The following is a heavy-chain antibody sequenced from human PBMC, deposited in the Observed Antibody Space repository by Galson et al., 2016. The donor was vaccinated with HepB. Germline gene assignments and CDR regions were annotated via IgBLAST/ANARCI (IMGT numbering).Heavy chain of an antibody. J-gene: IGHJ4*02. D-gene: IGHD6-13*01. V-gene: IGHV3-64*02. CDR2: INSKGDST. Sequence: SLRLSCAASGFSFSSYAMHWVRQAPGKGLEYVSSINSKGDSTYYAESVKGRFIISRDNSENTLYLQMGSLIPDDTAVYYCARVSTRGVAAAGYFAFWGQGTLVTVAP. CDR3: ARVSTRGVAAAGYFAF. CDR1: GFSFSSYA.